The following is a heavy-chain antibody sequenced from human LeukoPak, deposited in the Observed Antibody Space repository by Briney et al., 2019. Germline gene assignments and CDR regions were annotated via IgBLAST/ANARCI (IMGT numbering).Heavy chain of an antibody. V-gene: IGHV3-21*01. CDR1: GFTFSSYS. CDR3: AVVAVAGTVFADY. Sequence: GGSLRLSCAASGFTFSSYSMNWVRQAPGKGLGWVSSISSSSSYIYYADSVKGRFTISRDNAKNSLYLQMNSLRAEDTAVYYCAVVAVAGTVFADYWGQGTLVTVSS. J-gene: IGHJ4*02. CDR2: ISSSSSYI. D-gene: IGHD6-19*01.